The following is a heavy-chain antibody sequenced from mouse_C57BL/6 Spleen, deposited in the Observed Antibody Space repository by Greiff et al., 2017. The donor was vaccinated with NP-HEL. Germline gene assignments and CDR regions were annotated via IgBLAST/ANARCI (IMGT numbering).Heavy chain of an antibody. CDR3: VRQGDDYDAFRFAY. Sequence: GGGLVQPKGSLKLSCAASGFSFNTYAMNWVRQAPGKGLEWVARIRSKSNNYATYYAESVKVRFTISRDDSESMLYLQMNNLKTEDTAMYYCVRQGDDYDAFRFAYWGQGTLVTVSA. V-gene: IGHV10-1*01. D-gene: IGHD2-4*01. J-gene: IGHJ3*01. CDR2: IRSKSNNYAT. CDR1: GFSFNTYA.